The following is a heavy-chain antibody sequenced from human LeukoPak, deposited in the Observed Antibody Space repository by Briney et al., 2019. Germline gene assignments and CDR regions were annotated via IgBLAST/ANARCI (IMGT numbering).Heavy chain of an antibody. J-gene: IGHJ4*02. V-gene: IGHV3-21*06. Sequence: TGGSLRLSCAASGFTFSDYSMNWVRQATGKGLEWVSSIFRRNSYIYYSDSVKGRFTISRDDAKNSLYLQMNSLRADDTAMYYCARVSRVAYSSSWYLDYWGQGTLVTVSS. CDR1: GFTFSDYS. CDR2: IFRRNSYI. D-gene: IGHD6-13*01. CDR3: ARVSRVAYSSSWYLDY.